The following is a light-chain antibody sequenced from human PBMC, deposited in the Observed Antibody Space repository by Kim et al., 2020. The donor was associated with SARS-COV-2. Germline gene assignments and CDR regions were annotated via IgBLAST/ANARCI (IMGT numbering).Light chain of an antibody. CDR2: DVS. Sequence: QSALTQPRSVSGSPGQSVTISCTGTSSDVGGYNYVSWYQQYPDKARKLMIYDVSKRPSGVPDRFSGSKSGNTASLTISGLQAEGGTDYYCCSYAGSDTGVFGTGTKVAVL. V-gene: IGLV2-11*01. CDR1: SSDVGGYNY. J-gene: IGLJ1*01. CDR3: CSYAGSDTGV.